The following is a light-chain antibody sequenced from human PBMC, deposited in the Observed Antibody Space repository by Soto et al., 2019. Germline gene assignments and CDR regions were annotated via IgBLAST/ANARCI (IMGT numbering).Light chain of an antibody. Sequence: EVVMTQSPATLSVSPGESATLSCRASQTVSSNVAWYQQRPGQAPRLLIDGAFTRATGVPARFSGSRSGTEFTLTISSPQSEDFALYYCQQNNNWPYTFGQGTKLEIK. V-gene: IGKV3-15*01. CDR1: QTVSSN. CDR2: GAF. J-gene: IGKJ2*01. CDR3: QQNNNWPYT.